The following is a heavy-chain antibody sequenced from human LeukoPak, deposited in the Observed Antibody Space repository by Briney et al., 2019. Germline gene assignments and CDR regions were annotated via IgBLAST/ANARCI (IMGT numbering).Heavy chain of an antibody. CDR2: INKKGGT. Sequence: PSQTLSLTCTVSSDSISSGDYYWSWIRQPAGKGLEFIGYINKKGGTFYNPPLKSRVSISIDTSKNQFSLKLTSVTAADTAVYFCAREHKSYGDCPYYFDSRGQGTLVTVSS. D-gene: IGHD4-17*01. CDR1: SDSISSGDYY. V-gene: IGHV4-30-4*01. J-gene: IGHJ4*02. CDR3: AREHKSYGDCPYYFDS.